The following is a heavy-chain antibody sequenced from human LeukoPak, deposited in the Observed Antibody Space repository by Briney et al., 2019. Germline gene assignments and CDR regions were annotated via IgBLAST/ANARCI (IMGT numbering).Heavy chain of an antibody. CDR3: ARSYCGGDCYSGGGIVDY. V-gene: IGHV4-4*09. CDR2: IYHSGRA. CDR1: GGSISGYY. D-gene: IGHD2-21*02. J-gene: IGHJ4*02. Sequence: SETLSLTCTVSGGSISGYYWSWIRQPPGKGLEWIGYIYHSGRANYNPSLRSRVTISVDTSKNQFSLKVSSVAAADTAVYYCARSYCGGDCYSGGGIVDYWGQGTLVTVSS.